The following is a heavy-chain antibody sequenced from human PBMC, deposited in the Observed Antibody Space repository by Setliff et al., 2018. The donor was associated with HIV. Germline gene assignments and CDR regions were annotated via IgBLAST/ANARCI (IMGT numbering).Heavy chain of an antibody. D-gene: IGHD2-15*01. CDR1: GFTFSSYC. V-gene: IGHV3-21*01. J-gene: IGHJ3*02. Sequence: GGSLRLSCVASGFTFSSYCMEWFRQAPGKGLEWVSSTSYGSTYIYQSESVRGRFTISRDDAKKSLYLQMTSLGVEDTAVYYCARMAPGWNAFDIWGQGTVVTVSS. CDR3: ARMAPGWNAFDI. CDR2: TSYGSTYI.